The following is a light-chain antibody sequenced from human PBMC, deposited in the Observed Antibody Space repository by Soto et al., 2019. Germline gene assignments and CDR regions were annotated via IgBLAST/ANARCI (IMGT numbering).Light chain of an antibody. J-gene: IGLJ1*01. CDR2: EVN. CDR3: SSYAGDAIWYV. Sequence: QSALTQPPSASGSPGQSVTISCTGTSSDFGGYNFVSWYQHHPGKAPKLMIFEVNKRPSGVPDRFSGSKSGNTASLTVSGLQPEDEAAYYCSSYAGDAIWYVFGTGTKVTVL. CDR1: SSDFGGYNF. V-gene: IGLV2-8*01.